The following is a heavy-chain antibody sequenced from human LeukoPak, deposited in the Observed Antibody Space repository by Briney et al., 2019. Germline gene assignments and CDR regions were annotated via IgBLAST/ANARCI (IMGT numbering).Heavy chain of an antibody. Sequence: GGSLRLSCEASALIFSNYWMSWGRQAPGKGLEYVSAISSNGGSTYYANSVKGRFTISRDNSKNTLYLQMGSLRAEDMAVYYCARGVYYYDSSGYYMDVWGKGTTVTISS. D-gene: IGHD3-22*01. CDR1: ALIFSNYW. V-gene: IGHV3-64*01. CDR2: ISSNGGST. CDR3: ARGVYYYDSSGYYMDV. J-gene: IGHJ6*03.